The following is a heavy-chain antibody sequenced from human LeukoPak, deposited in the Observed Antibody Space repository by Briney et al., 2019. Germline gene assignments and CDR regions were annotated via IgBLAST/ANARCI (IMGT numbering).Heavy chain of an antibody. Sequence: GESLQISCKGSGYSFTIYWIGWVRQMPGKGLELMGIIYPGDSDTRYSPSFQGQVTISADKSISTAYLQWSSLKASDTAMYYCARRGSSSWYHFDYWGQGTLVTVSS. CDR2: IYPGDSDT. CDR3: ARRGSSSWYHFDY. V-gene: IGHV5-51*01. J-gene: IGHJ4*02. D-gene: IGHD6-13*01. CDR1: GYSFTIYW.